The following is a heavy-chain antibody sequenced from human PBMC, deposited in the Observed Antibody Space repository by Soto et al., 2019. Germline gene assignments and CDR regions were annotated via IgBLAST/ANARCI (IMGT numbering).Heavy chain of an antibody. CDR1: GDSVSSNSAG. CDR3: ARGSWDDVSGHYYMDV. D-gene: IGHD1-1*01. J-gene: IGHJ6*03. V-gene: IGHV6-1*01. Sequence: PSQTLSLTCASSGDSVSSNSAGWNWIRQTPSRGLEWLGRTYYRSKWYFNYAVSVESRITINPDTSKNQFSLQLSSVTPDDTAVYYCARGSWDDVSGHYYMDVWGKGTTVTVSS. CDR2: TYYRSKWYF.